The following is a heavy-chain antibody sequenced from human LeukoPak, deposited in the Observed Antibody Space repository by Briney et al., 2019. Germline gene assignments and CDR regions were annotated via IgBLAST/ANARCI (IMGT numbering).Heavy chain of an antibody. CDR3: ARGGHYGGKGFYYYYYMDV. D-gene: IGHD4-23*01. V-gene: IGHV1-69*01. CDR1: GGTFSSYA. J-gene: IGHJ6*03. CDR2: IIPIFGTA. Sequence: SVKVSCKASGGTFSSYAISWVRQAPGQGLEWMGGIIPIFGTANYAQKFQGRVTITPDESTSTAYLELSSLRSEDTAVYYCARGGHYGGKGFYYYYYMDVWGKGTTVTVSS.